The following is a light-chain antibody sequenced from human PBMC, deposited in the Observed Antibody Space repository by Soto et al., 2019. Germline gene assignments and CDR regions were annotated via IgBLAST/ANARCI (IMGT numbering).Light chain of an antibody. CDR3: SSYTTISTYV. CDR2: DVT. V-gene: IGLV2-14*01. J-gene: IGLJ1*01. CDR1: SSDVGAYNF. Sequence: QSALTQPASVSGSPGQSIAISCTGTSSDVGAYNFVSWYQQHPDKAPKLILYDVTNRPSGVSNRFSGSKSGNTASLTISGLQAEDEADYYCSSYTTISTYVFGTGTKLTVL.